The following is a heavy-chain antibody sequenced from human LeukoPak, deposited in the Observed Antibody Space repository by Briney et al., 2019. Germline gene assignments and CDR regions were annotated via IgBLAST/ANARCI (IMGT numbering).Heavy chain of an antibody. D-gene: IGHD2-2*01. CDR3: ARGGTSGYSSTRHFWGGNYY. CDR1: GFTFDDYW. Sequence: GGSLRLSCGASGFTFDDYWMSWVRQAPGQGLEWVANINQDVSEKYYLDSAKGRFTISRDNARNSLYLQVNSLRAEDTAVYYCARGGTSGYSSTRHFWGGNYYWGQGSLVTVSS. CDR2: INQDVSEK. J-gene: IGHJ4*02. V-gene: IGHV3-7*01.